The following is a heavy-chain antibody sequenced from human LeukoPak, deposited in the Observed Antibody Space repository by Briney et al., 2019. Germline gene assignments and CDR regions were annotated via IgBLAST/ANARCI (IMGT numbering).Heavy chain of an antibody. CDR3: ARSYSNSPHLDYYYYMDV. CDR1: GGSISSGSYY. V-gene: IGHV4-39*01. J-gene: IGHJ6*03. D-gene: IGHD4-11*01. CDR2: IYYSGST. Sequence: PSETLSLTCTVSGGSISSGSYYWSWIRQPPGKGLEWIGSIYYSGSTYYNPSLKSRVTISVDTSKNQFSLKLSSVTAADTAVYYCARSYSNSPHLDYYYYMDVWGKGTTVTVSS.